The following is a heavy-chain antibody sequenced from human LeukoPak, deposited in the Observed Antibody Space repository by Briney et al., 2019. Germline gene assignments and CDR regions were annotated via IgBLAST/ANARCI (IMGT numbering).Heavy chain of an antibody. J-gene: IGHJ4*02. D-gene: IGHD3-22*01. CDR2: MSPNSGNT. V-gene: IGHV1-8*02. Sequence: ASVKVSCKASGGTFSSYDINWVRQATGQGLEWMGWMSPNSGNTGYAQKFQGRVTMTRNTSISTAYMELSSLKSEDTAVYYCARAPFYLHSSAWDWGQGTLVTVSS. CDR3: ARAPFYLHSSAWD. CDR1: GGTFSSYD.